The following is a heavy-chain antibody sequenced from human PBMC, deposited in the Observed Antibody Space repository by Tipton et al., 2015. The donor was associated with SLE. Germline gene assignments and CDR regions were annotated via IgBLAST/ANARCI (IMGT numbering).Heavy chain of an antibody. D-gene: IGHD5-18*01. CDR2: LSYSGST. Sequence: GLVKPSETLSLTCNVSGGSISSDSYFWGWTRQPPGKGLEWIGSLSYSGSTHYNPSLKSRVTMSVHTSKIQFSLRLTTVTAADTAVYYCARDKSGSLDTFDIWGQGTLVTVSS. V-gene: IGHV4-39*07. CDR1: GGSISSDSYF. J-gene: IGHJ4*02. CDR3: ARDKSGSLDTFDI.